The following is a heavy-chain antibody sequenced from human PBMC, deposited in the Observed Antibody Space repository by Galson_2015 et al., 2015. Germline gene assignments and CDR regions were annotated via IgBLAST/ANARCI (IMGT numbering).Heavy chain of an antibody. Sequence: SLRLSCAASGFTFSSYALSWVRQAPGKGLEWVSSINTNSHSTYYADSVKGRFTISRDNSKNTLYLQMNSLKAEDNAVYYCAKSIGSVWLTNPFDIWGQATVVTVSS. J-gene: IGHJ3*02. CDR1: GFTFSSYA. CDR2: INTNSHST. D-gene: IGHD6-19*01. CDR3: AKSIGSVWLTNPFDI. V-gene: IGHV3-23*01.